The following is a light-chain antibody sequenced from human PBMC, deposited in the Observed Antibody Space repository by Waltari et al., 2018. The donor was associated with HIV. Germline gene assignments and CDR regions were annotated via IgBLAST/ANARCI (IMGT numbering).Light chain of an antibody. CDR1: SSNTGSSY. CDR3: ATWDDSLSGLWV. Sequence: QSVLLHPPQASGTPGQRVTISCSGRSSNTGSSYVYWYQQHPGTAPKLLMYRNNQRPSGVPDRFSGSKSGTSASLAISGLRSEDEADYYCATWDDSLSGLWVFGGGTKLTVL. CDR2: RNN. J-gene: IGLJ3*02. V-gene: IGLV1-47*01.